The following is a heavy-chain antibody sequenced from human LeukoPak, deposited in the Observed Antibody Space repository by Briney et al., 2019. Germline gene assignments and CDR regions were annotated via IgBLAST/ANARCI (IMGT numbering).Heavy chain of an antibody. CDR1: GFTFSSYA. V-gene: IGHV3-23*01. CDR3: AKDPARIRYFDY. J-gene: IGHJ4*02. Sequence: GGSLRLSCAASGFTFSSYAMSWARQAPGKGLEWVSAISGSGGSTYYADSVKGRFTISRDNSKNTLYLQMNSLRAEDTAVYYCAKDPARIRYFDYWGQGTLVTVSS. CDR2: ISGSGGST. D-gene: IGHD3-9*01.